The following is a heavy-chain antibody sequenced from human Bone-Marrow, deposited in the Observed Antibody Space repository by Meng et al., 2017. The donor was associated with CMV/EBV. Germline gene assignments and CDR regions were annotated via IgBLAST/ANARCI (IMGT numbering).Heavy chain of an antibody. CDR1: GFTVSSNY. J-gene: IGHJ6*02. CDR3: ATGREHKYYGMDV. D-gene: IGHD1-26*01. Sequence: GESLKISCAASGFTVSSNYMSWVRQAPGKGLEWVSVIYSGGSTYFADSVKGRFTISRDNPKNTLYLQMNSLRAEDSAVYYCATGREHKYYGMDVWGQGTTVTVSS. CDR2: IYSGGST. V-gene: IGHV3-53*01.